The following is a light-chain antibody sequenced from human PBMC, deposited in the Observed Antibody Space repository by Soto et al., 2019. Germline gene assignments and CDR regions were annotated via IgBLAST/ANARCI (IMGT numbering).Light chain of an antibody. CDR1: SSDVGGYDF. Sequence: SVLTHPRSVSGSPGQSVTISCTGTSSDVGGYDFVSWYQQHPGKAPKLMISDVSKRPSGVPDRFSGSKSGNTASLTISGLQAEDEADYYCCSYAGDLALFGGGTKVTVL. CDR3: CSYAGDLAL. CDR2: DVS. J-gene: IGLJ2*01. V-gene: IGLV2-11*01.